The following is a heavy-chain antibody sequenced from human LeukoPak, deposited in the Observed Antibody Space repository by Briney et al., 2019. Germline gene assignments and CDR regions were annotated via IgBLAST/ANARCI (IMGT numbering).Heavy chain of an antibody. D-gene: IGHD6-19*01. CDR1: GGSFSGYY. Sequence: KPSEILSLTCAVYGGSFSGYYWSWIRQPPGKRLEWIGEINHSGSTNYNPSLKSRVTISVDTSKNQFSLKLRSVTAAHTAVYYCVRVGSGWYSDYWGQRIMVTVSS. J-gene: IGHJ4*02. CDR2: INHSGST. CDR3: VRVGSGWYSDY. V-gene: IGHV4-34*01.